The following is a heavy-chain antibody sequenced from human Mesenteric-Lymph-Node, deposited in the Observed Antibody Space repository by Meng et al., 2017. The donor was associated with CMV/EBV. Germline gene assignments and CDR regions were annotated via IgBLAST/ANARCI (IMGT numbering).Heavy chain of an antibody. V-gene: IGHV4-34*01. CDR1: GGSFSGLY. J-gene: IGHJ4*02. D-gene: IGHD4-23*01. CDR3: ARHQRWLKSEGGFNY. CDR2: INHSGST. Sequence: QVELTQVGAGLLKPSDTRSLSCAVYGGSFSGLYWRWIRQPPGKGLEWIGEINHSGSTNDNPSLKSRVTISVDTSKNQFSLKLSSVTAADTAVYYCARHQRWLKSEGGFNYWGQGTLVTVSS.